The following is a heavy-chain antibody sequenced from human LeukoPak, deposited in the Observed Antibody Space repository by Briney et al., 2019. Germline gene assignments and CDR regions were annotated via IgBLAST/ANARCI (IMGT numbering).Heavy chain of an antibody. CDR3: ASRNDAFDI. V-gene: IGHV4-61*01. CDR1: GYSISSGYY. D-gene: IGHD1-14*01. CDR2: IYYSGST. J-gene: IGHJ3*02. Sequence: SETLSLTCTVSGYSISSGYYWSWIRQPPGKGLEWIGYIYYSGSTNYNPSLKSRVTISVDTSKNQFSLKLSSVTAADTAVYYCASRNDAFDIWGKGTTVTVSS.